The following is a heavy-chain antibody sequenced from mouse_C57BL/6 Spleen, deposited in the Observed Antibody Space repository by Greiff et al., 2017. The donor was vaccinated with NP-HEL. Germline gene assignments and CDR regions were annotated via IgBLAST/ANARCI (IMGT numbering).Heavy chain of an antibody. Sequence: QVQLQQSGPELVKPGASVKISCKASGYAFSSSWMNWVKQRPGKGLEWIGRIYPGDGDTNYNGKFKGKATLTADKSSSTAYMQLSSLTSEDSAVYFCASERSSIYYGKKSAMDYWGQGTSVTVSS. V-gene: IGHV1-82*01. CDR2: IYPGDGDT. CDR1: GYAFSSSW. J-gene: IGHJ4*01. D-gene: IGHD2-1*01. CDR3: ASERSSIYYGKKSAMDY.